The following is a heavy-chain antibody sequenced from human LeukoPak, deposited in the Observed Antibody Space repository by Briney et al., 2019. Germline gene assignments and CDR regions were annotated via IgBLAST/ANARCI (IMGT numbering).Heavy chain of an antibody. CDR3: ARVGAGYDVLTGYLPYYFDY. J-gene: IGHJ4*02. V-gene: IGHV4-39*07. Sequence: SETLSLTCTVSGGSISSSSYYWGWIRQPPGKGLEWIGSIYYSGSTYYNPSLKSRVTISVDTSKNQFSLKLSSVTAADTAVYYCARVGAGYDVLTGYLPYYFDYWGQGTLVTVSS. CDR2: IYYSGST. CDR1: GGSISSSSYY. D-gene: IGHD3-9*01.